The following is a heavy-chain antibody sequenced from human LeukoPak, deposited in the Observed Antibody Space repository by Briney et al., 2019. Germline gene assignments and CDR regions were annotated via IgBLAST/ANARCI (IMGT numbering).Heavy chain of an antibody. CDR3: ARAGYSGSHNWFDP. D-gene: IGHD1-26*01. V-gene: IGHV1-69*05. J-gene: IGHJ5*02. Sequence: SVKVSCKASGGTTSAIGWVRQAPGQGLEWMGGIIPIFGTANYAQKFQGRVTMTRDMSTGTVYMELSSLRSEDTAVYYCARAGYSGSHNWFDPWGQGTLVTVSS. CDR2: IIPIFGTA. CDR1: GGTTSA.